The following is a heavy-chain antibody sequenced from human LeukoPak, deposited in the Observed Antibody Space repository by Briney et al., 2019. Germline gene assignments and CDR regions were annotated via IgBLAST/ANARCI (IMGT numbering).Heavy chain of an antibody. D-gene: IGHD4-23*01. CDR3: ARGYGGNSVSRHYYYGMDV. V-gene: IGHV4-34*01. CDR1: GGSFSGYY. J-gene: IGHJ6*02. CDR2: INHSGST. Sequence: PSETLSLTCAVYGGSFSGYYWSWIRQPPGKGLEWIGEINHSGSTNYNPSLKSRVTISVDTSKNQFSLKLSSVTAADTAVYYCARGYGGNSVSRHYYYGMDVWGQGTTVTVSS.